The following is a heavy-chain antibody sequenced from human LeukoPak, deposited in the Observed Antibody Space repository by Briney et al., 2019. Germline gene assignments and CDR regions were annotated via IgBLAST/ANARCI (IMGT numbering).Heavy chain of an antibody. V-gene: IGHV4-39*07. J-gene: IGHJ6*03. D-gene: IGHD6-13*01. CDR2: IYTSGST. CDR1: GGSISSSSYY. CDR3: ARARTSGYSSSWYGANRQIYYMDV. Sequence: SETLSLTCTVSGGSISSSSYYWGWIRQPPGKGLEWIGRIYTSGSTNYNPSLKSRVTISVDTSKNQFSLKLSSVTAADTAVYYCARARTSGYSSSWYGANRQIYYMDVWGKGTTVTISS.